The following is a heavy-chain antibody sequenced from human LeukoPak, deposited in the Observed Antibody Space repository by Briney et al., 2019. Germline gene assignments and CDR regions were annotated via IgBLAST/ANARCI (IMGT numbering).Heavy chain of an antibody. D-gene: IGHD6-13*01. Sequence: GGSLRHSCAASGFTFSNSPMSWVRQTPGKGLEWVSAITGNAGSLYHADSVKGRFTISRSNSKNTLSLQMDSLKVDDTAVYYCARLGSTWYPDSWGQGTLVTVSS. J-gene: IGHJ5*02. CDR3: ARLGSTWYPDS. CDR1: GFTFSNSP. CDR2: ITGNAGSL. V-gene: IGHV3-23*01.